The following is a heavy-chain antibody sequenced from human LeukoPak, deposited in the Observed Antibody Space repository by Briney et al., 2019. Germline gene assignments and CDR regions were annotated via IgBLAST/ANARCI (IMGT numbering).Heavy chain of an antibody. V-gene: IGHV4-39*07. J-gene: IGHJ3*02. CDR3: ARYIVVVPAAINSKDAFDI. CDR2: IYYSGNT. D-gene: IGHD2-2*02. CDR1: GGSISSSSYF. Sequence: PSETLSLTCTVSGGSISSSSYFWGWIRQPPGKGLEWIGSIYYSGNTYYNPSLKSRVTISVDTSKNQFSLKLSSVTAADTAVYYCARYIVVVPAAINSKDAFDIWGQGTMVTVSS.